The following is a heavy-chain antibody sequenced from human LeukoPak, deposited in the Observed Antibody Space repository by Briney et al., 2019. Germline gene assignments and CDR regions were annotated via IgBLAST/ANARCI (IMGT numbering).Heavy chain of an antibody. V-gene: IGHV3-23*01. CDR1: GFTFSSYG. J-gene: IGHJ4*02. Sequence: GGSLRLSCAASGFTFSSYGMSWVRQAPGEGLERVSAISGSGESRYYADSVKGRFTISRDNSRNTLYLQMNSLRVEDTAVYYCAKDPSYWGQGTLVTVSS. CDR2: ISGSGESR. CDR3: AKDPSY.